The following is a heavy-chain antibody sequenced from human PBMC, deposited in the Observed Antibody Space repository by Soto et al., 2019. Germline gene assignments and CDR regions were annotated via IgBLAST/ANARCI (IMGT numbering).Heavy chain of an antibody. D-gene: IGHD6-19*01. CDR3: ASLMAGPGDWYFDL. CDR2: IIPIFGTA. Sequence: QVQLVQSGAEVKKPGSSVKVSCKASGGTFSSYAISWVRQAPGQGLEWMGGIIPIFGTANYAQKFQGRVTITADESTSSAYMELCSLRSEDTAVYYCASLMAGPGDWYFDLWGRGTLVTVSS. J-gene: IGHJ2*01. CDR1: GGTFSSYA. V-gene: IGHV1-69*01.